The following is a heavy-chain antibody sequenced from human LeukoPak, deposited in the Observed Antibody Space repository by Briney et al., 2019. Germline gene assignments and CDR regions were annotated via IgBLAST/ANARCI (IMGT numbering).Heavy chain of an antibody. CDR3: ARGGGSGSYGDYFDY. D-gene: IGHD3-10*01. CDR2: INHSGST. CDR1: GGSFSGYY. J-gene: IGHJ4*02. Sequence: PSETLSLTCAVYGGSFSGYYWSWIRQPPGKGLEWIGEINHSGSTNYNPSLKSRVTISVDTSKNQFSLKLSSVTAADTAVYYCARGGGSGSYGDYFDYWGQGTLVTVSS. V-gene: IGHV4-34*01.